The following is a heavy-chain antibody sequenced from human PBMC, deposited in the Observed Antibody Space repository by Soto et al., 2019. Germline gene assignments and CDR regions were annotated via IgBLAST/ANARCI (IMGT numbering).Heavy chain of an antibody. CDR1: GDSISTRRNY. Sequence: SETLSLTCTVSGDSISTRRNYWAWIRQPPGKGLEWIGSIYYTGGTYYNPSLKSRVTLFLDTSKNQFSLNLSSVTAADTAVYYCAREGPPIRAHNPPEYFQHWGQGTPVTVSS. J-gene: IGHJ1*01. V-gene: IGHV4-39*02. CDR3: AREGPPIRAHNPPEYFQH. CDR2: IYYTGGT.